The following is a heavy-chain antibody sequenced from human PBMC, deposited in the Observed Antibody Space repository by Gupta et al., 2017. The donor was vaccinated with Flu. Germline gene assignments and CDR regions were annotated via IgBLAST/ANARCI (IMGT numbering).Heavy chain of an antibody. Sequence: QVQVVQSGAEVKKPGASVRVSCTSSAYTFPNHYMTWVRQDHGQGLEWMGVITPKGGTTDYAQKFQGRGTRTRDTSTSTVYMERSSRRLEDTAVYYWARGAYYGSGQSPIDYWGQGTLGTVAP. J-gene: IGHJ4*02. CDR3: ARGAYYGSGQSPIDY. V-gene: IGHV1-46*01. CDR2: ITPKGGTT. CDR1: AYTFPNHY. D-gene: IGHD3-10*01.